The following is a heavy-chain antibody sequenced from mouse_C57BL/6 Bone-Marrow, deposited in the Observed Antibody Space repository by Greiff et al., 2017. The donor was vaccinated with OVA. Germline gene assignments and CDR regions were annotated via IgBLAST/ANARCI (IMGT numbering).Heavy chain of an antibody. J-gene: IGHJ3*01. Sequence: QVQLQQSGAELVKPGASVKLSCKASGYTFTSYWMQWVKQRPGQGLEWIGEIDPSDSYTNYNQKFKGKATLTVDTSSSTAYMQRSSLTSEDSAVYYCARGDYGSSSWFAYWGQGTLVTVSA. V-gene: IGHV1-50*01. CDR3: ARGDYGSSSWFAY. CDR2: IDPSDSYT. CDR1: GYTFTSYW. D-gene: IGHD1-1*01.